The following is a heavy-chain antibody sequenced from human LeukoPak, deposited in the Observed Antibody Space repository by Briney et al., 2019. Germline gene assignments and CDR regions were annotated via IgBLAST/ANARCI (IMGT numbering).Heavy chain of an antibody. CDR3: ARDRYYYFDY. J-gene: IGHJ4*02. V-gene: IGHV3-23*01. CDR1: GFTFISYA. Sequence: GGSLRLSCAASGFTFISYAMSWVRQAPGKGLECISGFIGSGGSTYYADSVKGRFTISRDNSKNTLYLQMNSLRVEDTAVYYCARDRYYYFDYWGQGTLVTVSS. D-gene: IGHD3-9*01. CDR2: FIGSGGST.